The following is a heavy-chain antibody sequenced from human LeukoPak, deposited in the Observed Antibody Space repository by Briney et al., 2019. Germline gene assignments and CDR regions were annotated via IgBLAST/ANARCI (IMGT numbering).Heavy chain of an antibody. CDR3: AKDRPNYYGTNGQYYTRNGDY. V-gene: IGHV3-23*01. D-gene: IGHD2-8*01. CDR1: GFTFNNHA. J-gene: IGHJ4*02. Sequence: QPGGSLRLSCAASGFTFNNHAMSWVRQAPGKGLEWVSSISGSGDYTFYADSVKGRFTISRDNSKDTLYLQMNSLRVDDKAIYYCAKDRPNYYGTNGQYYTRNGDYWGQGTLVSVSS. CDR2: ISGSGDYT.